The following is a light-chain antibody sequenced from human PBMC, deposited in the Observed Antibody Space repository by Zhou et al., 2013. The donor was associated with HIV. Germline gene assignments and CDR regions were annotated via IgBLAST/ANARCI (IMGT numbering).Light chain of an antibody. CDR1: QSVSGSY. Sequence: EIVLTQSPGTLSLSPGERATLSCRASQSVSGSYLAWYQQKPGQAPRLLIYGASNRVTGIPDRFSGSGSATDLTLTISRLEPEDFAVYYCQQYGSSPPYTFGQGPSWRS. V-gene: IGKV3-20*01. CDR2: GAS. CDR3: QQYGSSPPYT. J-gene: IGKJ2*01.